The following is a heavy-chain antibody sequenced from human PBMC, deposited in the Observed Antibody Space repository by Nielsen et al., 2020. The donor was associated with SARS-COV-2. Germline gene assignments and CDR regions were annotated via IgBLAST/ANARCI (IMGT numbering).Heavy chain of an antibody. J-gene: IGHJ4*02. V-gene: IGHV3-30*03. CDR3: ARGQSGSYSSYYFDY. CDR1: GFTFSSYG. D-gene: IGHD1-26*01. Sequence: GESLKISCAASGFTFSSYGMHWVRQAPGKGLEWVAVISYDGSNKYYADSVKGRFTISRDNSKNTLYLRMNSLRAEDTAVYYCARGQSGSYSSYYFDYWGQGTLVTVSS. CDR2: ISYDGSNK.